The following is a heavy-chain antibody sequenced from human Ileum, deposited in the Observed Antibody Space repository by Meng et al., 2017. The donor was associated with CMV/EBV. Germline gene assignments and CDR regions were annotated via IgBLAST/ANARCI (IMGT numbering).Heavy chain of an antibody. Sequence: QLHQQESAPGRVKHAQTLALPLPPSGDPIRSGSHSWAWFRQPPGKRLDWIGSMYFSGIADYNPSLKSRVTISLHATQKQFSLRLTSVTAVDSAVYFCARDLTNKWFYYWGQGTLVTVSS. D-gene: IGHD1-26*01. CDR2: MYFSGIA. J-gene: IGHJ4*02. V-gene: IGHV4-39*07. CDR1: GDPIRSGSHS. CDR3: ARDLTNKWFYY.